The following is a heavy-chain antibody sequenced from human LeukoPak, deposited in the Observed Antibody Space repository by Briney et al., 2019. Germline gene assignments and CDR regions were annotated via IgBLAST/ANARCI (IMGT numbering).Heavy chain of an antibody. CDR2: INTGSGNT. D-gene: IGHD1-26*01. CDR1: GYTFTGYA. CDR3: ARGYSGCFHY. J-gene: IGHJ4*02. V-gene: IGHV1-3*04. Sequence: ASVKVSCKASGYTFTGYALHWVRQAPGQGLEWMGWINTGSGNTKYSQRLQDRVTITMDTSASTVYMEMNDLGSEDTAVYYCARGYSGCFHYWGQGALVTVSS.